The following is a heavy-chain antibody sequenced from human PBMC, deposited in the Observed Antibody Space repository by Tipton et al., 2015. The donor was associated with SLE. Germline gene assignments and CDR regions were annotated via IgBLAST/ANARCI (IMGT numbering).Heavy chain of an antibody. D-gene: IGHD2-2*02. J-gene: IGHJ3*02. Sequence: SLRLSCAASGFIFSSYIMNWFRQAPGKGLEWVSSISSSSTYIYYADSVKGRFTIARANAKNSLYLQMISLGAEDTAVYYCAIEDTSKAFDMWGQGTMVTVSS. CDR2: ISSSSTYI. CDR3: AIEDTSKAFDM. CDR1: GFIFSSYI. V-gene: IGHV3-21*01.